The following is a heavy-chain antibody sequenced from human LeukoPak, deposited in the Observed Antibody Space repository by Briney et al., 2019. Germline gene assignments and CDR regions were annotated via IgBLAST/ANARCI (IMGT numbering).Heavy chain of an antibody. CDR3: AKSQSGYSSGWYLFDY. J-gene: IGHJ4*02. CDR1: GFTFSRYA. V-gene: IGHV3-23*01. CDR2: ISGSGGST. Sequence: PGGSLRLSCAASGFTFSRYAMSWVRQAPGKGVEWVSAISGSGGSTYYADSVKGRFTISRDNSKNTLYLQMNSLRAEDTAVYYCAKSQSGYSSGWYLFDYWGQGTLVTVSS. D-gene: IGHD6-19*01.